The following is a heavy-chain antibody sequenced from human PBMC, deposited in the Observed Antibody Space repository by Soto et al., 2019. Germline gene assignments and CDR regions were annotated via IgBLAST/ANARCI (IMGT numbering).Heavy chain of an antibody. Sequence: GGSLRLSCAASGLTFSTDNMSWVRQAPGKGLEWIAYTNSRSSTRYYADSVRGRFFISRDNAKNSFYLQMNTLRDEDTAIYYCVRDLGYCSGGTCYSEGFDPWGQGTLVTVSS. CDR3: VRDLGYCSGGTCYSEGFDP. J-gene: IGHJ5*02. D-gene: IGHD2-15*01. V-gene: IGHV3-48*02. CDR2: TNSRSSTR. CDR1: GLTFSTDN.